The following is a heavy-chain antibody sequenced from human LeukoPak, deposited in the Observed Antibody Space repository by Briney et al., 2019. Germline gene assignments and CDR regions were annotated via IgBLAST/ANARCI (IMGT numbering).Heavy chain of an antibody. V-gene: IGHV3-23*01. D-gene: IGHD3-22*01. J-gene: IGHJ4*02. Sequence: GGSLRLSCAASGFTSSSYAMSWVRQAPGKGLEWVSSITGSGASTYYADSVKGRFTISRDNSKNTLYLQMNSLRAEDTAVYYCAKLDYYDSHWGQGTLVTVSS. CDR1: GFTSSSYA. CDR2: ITGSGAST. CDR3: AKLDYYDSH.